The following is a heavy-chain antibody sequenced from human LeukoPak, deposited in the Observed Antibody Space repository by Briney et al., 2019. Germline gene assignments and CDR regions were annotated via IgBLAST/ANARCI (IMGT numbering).Heavy chain of an antibody. CDR2: IYSGGST. J-gene: IGHJ3*02. CDR3: ARDASYYYDSSEDAFDI. CDR1: GFTVSSNY. D-gene: IGHD3-22*01. V-gene: IGHV3-53*01. Sequence: GRSLRLSCAASGFTVSSNYMSWVRQAPGKGLEWVSVIYSGGSTYYADSVKGRFTISRDNSKNTLYLQMNSLRAEDTAVYYCARDASYYYDSSEDAFDIWGQGTMVTVSS.